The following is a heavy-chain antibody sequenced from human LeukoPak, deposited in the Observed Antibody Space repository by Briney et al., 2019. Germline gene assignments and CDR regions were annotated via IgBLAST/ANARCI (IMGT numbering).Heavy chain of an antibody. Sequence: SETLSLTCTVSGDSISGYYWSWIRQPLGKGLEWIGYIYTSGSTNYNPSLQSRVTISVDTSKSRFSLKLGSVTAADTAVYFCARQFSSSSSFDYWGQGTLVTVSS. CDR2: IYTSGST. D-gene: IGHD6-6*01. CDR3: ARQFSSSSSFDY. V-gene: IGHV4-4*09. CDR1: GDSISGYY. J-gene: IGHJ4*02.